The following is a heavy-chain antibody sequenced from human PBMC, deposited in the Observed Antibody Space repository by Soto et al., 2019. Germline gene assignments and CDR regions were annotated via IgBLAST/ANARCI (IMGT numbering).Heavy chain of an antibody. CDR2: ISYDGSNK. CDR1: GFTFSSYA. D-gene: IGHD6-13*01. V-gene: IGHV3-30-3*01. Sequence: QVQLVESGGGVVQPGRSLRLSCAASGFTFSSYAMHWVRQAPGKGLEWVAVISYDGSNKYYADSVKGRFTISRDNSKNPLYRQMNSLRAEDTAVYSCARDRIYSSSWYDYWGQGTLVTVSS. J-gene: IGHJ4*02. CDR3: ARDRIYSSSWYDY.